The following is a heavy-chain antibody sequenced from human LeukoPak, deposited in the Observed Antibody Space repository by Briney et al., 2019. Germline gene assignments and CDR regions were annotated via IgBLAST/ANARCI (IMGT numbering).Heavy chain of an antibody. D-gene: IGHD3-3*01. CDR3: ARVRYYDFWSGYYLSFFDY. V-gene: IGHV4-34*01. CDR2: ISHSGST. CDR1: GGSFSGYY. Sequence: SETLSLTCAVYGGSFSGYYWSWIRQPPGKGLEWIGEISHSGSTNYNPSLKSRVTISVDTSKNQFSLKLSSVTAADTAVYYCARVRYYDFWSGYYLSFFDYWGQGTLVTVSS. J-gene: IGHJ4*02.